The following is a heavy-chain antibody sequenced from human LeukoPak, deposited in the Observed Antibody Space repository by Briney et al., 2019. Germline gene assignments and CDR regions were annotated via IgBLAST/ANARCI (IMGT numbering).Heavy chain of an antibody. Sequence: GGSLRLSCAASGFIFSSYEMNWVRQAPGKGLEWVSYISSSGSTIYYADAVKGRFTISRDNAKNSLFLQMNTLRAEDTAVYYCARVVTVTSTVGPFDFWGHRTLVTVSS. D-gene: IGHD4-17*01. J-gene: IGHJ4*01. CDR2: ISSSGSTI. CDR1: GFIFSSYE. CDR3: ARVVTVTSTVGPFDF. V-gene: IGHV3-48*03.